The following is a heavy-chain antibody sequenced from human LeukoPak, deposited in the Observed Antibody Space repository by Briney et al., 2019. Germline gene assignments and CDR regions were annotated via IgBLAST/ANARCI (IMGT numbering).Heavy chain of an antibody. CDR3: AKDSVCSSGACYRFHR. J-gene: IGHJ1*01. CDR2: ISSDGNNK. Sequence: PGGSLRLSCAASGFTFSYYGMHWVRQAPGKGLEWVAFISSDGNNKYYADSVKGQFTISRDNSKDTLYLQMSSLRGGDTAVYYCAKDSVCSSGACYRFHRWGQGTLVTVSS. V-gene: IGHV3-30*18. D-gene: IGHD2-21*02. CDR1: GFTFSYYG.